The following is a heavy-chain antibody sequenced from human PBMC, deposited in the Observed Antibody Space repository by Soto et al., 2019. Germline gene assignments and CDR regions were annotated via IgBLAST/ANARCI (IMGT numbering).Heavy chain of an antibody. Sequence: QVQLQASGPGLVKPSETLSRTCTVSGGSISNYYCGWIRQPPGKGLEWIGCFSYTGRTKYNPSLKSRVTMSVDTSKSQFSLQLSSVTAADTAVYYCARLEYSSSSYLYYNGMDVWGQGTKVIVSS. D-gene: IGHD6-6*01. CDR2: FSYTGRT. J-gene: IGHJ6*02. CDR3: ARLEYSSSSYLYYNGMDV. CDR1: GGSISNYY. V-gene: IGHV4-59*01.